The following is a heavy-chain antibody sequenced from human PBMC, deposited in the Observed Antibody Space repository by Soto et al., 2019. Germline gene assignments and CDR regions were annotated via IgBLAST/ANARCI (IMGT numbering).Heavy chain of an antibody. J-gene: IGHJ4*02. CDR2: IYYSGNT. D-gene: IGHD3-10*01. Sequence: PSETLSLTCTVSGGSMSSYYWSWIRQPPGKGLEWIGYIYYSGNTYYNPSLKSRVTISVDTSKNQFSLKLTSVTAADTAVYYCAREMGYGSGRFDYWGQGTLVTVS. CDR3: AREMGYGSGRFDY. CDR1: GGSMSSYY. V-gene: IGHV4-59*12.